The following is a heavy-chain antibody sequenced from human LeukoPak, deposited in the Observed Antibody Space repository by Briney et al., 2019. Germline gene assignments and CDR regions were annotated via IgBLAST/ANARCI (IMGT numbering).Heavy chain of an antibody. Sequence: ASAKVSCKASGYTFSSYGISWVRQAPGQGLQWMGWISAYNGDTNYAQRLQGRVIMTADTSTSTAYMELRSLRSDDTAVYYCARDSCRSTSCYFDSWGQGTLVTVSS. V-gene: IGHV1-18*01. J-gene: IGHJ4*02. CDR3: ARDSCRSTSCYFDS. CDR1: GYTFSSYG. D-gene: IGHD2-2*01. CDR2: ISAYNGDT.